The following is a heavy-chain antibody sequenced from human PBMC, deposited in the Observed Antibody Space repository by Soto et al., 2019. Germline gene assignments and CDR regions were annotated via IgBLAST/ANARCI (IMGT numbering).Heavy chain of an antibody. D-gene: IGHD3-10*01. CDR3: ARGKYYYGSGSYYIHYYGMDV. CDR1: GGSLSGYY. J-gene: IGHJ6*02. V-gene: IGHV4-34*01. CDR2: INHSGST. Sequence: PSETLSLTCAVYGGSLSGYYWSRIRQPPGKGLEWIGEINHSGSTNYNPSLKSRVTISVDTSKNQFSLKLSSVTAADTAVYYCARGKYYYGSGSYYIHYYGMDVWGQGTTVTVSS.